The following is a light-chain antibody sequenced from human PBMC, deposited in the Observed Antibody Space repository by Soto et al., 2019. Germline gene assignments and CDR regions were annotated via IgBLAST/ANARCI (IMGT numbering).Light chain of an antibody. CDR3: QQYNNWPPST. V-gene: IGKV3D-15*01. CDR2: GAS. J-gene: IGKJ5*01. Sequence: EVVLTQSPGTLSLSPGDRATLSCRASQSVNNNLAWYQQKVGQAPRLLIYGASTGATGIPARFSGSGSGTEFTLTISSLQSEDLAVYYCQQYNNWPPSTFGQGTRLEIK. CDR1: QSVNNN.